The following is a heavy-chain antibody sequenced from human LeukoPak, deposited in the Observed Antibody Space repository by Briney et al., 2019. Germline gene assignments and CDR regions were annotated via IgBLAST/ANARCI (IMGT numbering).Heavy chain of an antibody. CDR1: GFTFSSYG. CDR2: IWHDGSNK. Sequence: PGGSLRLSCAASGFTFSSYGMHWVRQAPGKGLEWVAVIWHDGSNKYYGDSVKGRFTISRDNSKNTLYLQMNSLRAEDTAVYYCTKEYRQKLDNWFDPWGQGTLVTVSS. D-gene: IGHD6-13*01. CDR3: TKEYRQKLDNWFDP. J-gene: IGHJ5*02. V-gene: IGHV3-33*06.